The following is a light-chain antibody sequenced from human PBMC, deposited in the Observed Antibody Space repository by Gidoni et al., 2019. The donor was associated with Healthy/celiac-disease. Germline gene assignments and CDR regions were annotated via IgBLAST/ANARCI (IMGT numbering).Light chain of an antibody. CDR2: GKN. CDR3: NSRDSSGNLVV. CDR1: SLRSYY. V-gene: IGLV3-19*01. Sequence: SSELTQDPAVSVALGQTVRITFQGYSLRSYYASWYQQKPGQAPVLVIYGKNNRPSGIPDRFSGSSSGNTASLTITGAQAEDEADYYCNSRDSSGNLVVFGGGTKLTVL. J-gene: IGLJ2*01.